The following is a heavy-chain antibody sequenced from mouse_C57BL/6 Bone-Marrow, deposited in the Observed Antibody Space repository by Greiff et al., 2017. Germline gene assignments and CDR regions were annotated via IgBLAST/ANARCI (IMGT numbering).Heavy chain of an antibody. CDR1: GFTFSDYG. CDR2: ISSGSSTI. V-gene: IGHV5-17*01. CDR3: ARAPYEGYYFDY. D-gene: IGHD2-3*01. J-gene: IGHJ2*01. Sequence: EVKLMESGGGLVKPGGSLKLSCAASGFTFSDYGMHWVRQAPEKGLEWVAYISSGSSTIYYADTVKGRFTISRDNAKNTLFLQMTSLRSEDTAMYYCARAPYEGYYFDYWGQGTTLTVSS.